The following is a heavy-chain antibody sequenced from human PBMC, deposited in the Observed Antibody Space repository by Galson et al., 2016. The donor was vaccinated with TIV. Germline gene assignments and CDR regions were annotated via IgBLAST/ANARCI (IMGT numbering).Heavy chain of an antibody. Sequence: SGAEVKKPGESLNISCKGSDSWVAWVRQKPGRGPEYMGVIYPRDSDTRYSPSFEGQVTISVDKSFTTAYLQWTSLKASDSAIYSCAAWRPGGWLDPWGQGTQVIVSS. CDR3: AAWRPGGWLDP. D-gene: IGHD5-12*01. J-gene: IGHJ5*02. CDR1: DSW. CDR2: IYPRDSDT. V-gene: IGHV5-51*03.